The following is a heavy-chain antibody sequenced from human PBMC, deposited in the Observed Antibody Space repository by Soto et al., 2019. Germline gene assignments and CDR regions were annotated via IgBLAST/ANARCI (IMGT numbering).Heavy chain of an antibody. CDR1: GFTITSSA. D-gene: IGHD1-20*01. CDR3: ATVHNTSRSFDY. V-gene: IGHV3-23*01. Sequence: EVQLLDSGGGLVQPGESLRLSCAASGFTITSSAMSWVRQAPGKGLEWVSTTGISGRTTYYADSVKVRFTVSRDDSKNTLDLQMSSLRAEDTAVYYCATVHNTSRSFDYWGQGTPVTVSS. CDR2: TGISGRTT. J-gene: IGHJ4*02.